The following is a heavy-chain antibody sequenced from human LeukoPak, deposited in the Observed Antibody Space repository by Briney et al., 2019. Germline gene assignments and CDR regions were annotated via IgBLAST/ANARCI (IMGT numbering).Heavy chain of an antibody. Sequence: EASVKVSCKASGGNFSSYAISWVRQAPGQGLERMGGIIPIFGTANYAQKFQGRVTITADESTSTAYMELSSLRSEDTAVYYCAGAYSYGSSFDYWGQGTLVTVSS. D-gene: IGHD5-18*01. CDR2: IIPIFGTA. J-gene: IGHJ4*02. CDR3: AGAYSYGSSFDY. V-gene: IGHV1-69*01. CDR1: GGNFSSYA.